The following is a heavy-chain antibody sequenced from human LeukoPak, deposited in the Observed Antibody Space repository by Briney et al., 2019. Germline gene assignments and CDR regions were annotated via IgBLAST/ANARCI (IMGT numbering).Heavy chain of an antibody. D-gene: IGHD5-12*01. J-gene: IGHJ4*02. CDR3: ARQYGLPTFDY. CDR1: GFTFSTYS. Sequence: GGSLRLSCAASGFTFSTYSMNWVRQAPGKGLEWVSSISGSGTDKYYADSVKGRFIISRDNAKNSVSLQMNSLRAEDTAVYYCARQYGLPTFDYWGQGTLVTVSS. CDR2: ISGSGTDK. V-gene: IGHV3-21*01.